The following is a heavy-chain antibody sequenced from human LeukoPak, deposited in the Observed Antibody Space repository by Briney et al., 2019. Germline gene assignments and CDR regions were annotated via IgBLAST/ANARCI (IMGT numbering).Heavy chain of an antibody. D-gene: IGHD3-16*02. V-gene: IGHV4-31*03. J-gene: IGHJ4*02. Sequence: TLSLTCTVSGGAISSGGYYWSWIRRHPEKGPEWIGHMFYSGGTYYNPSLKSRVSMSVDTSQNHFSLKLTSVTAADTAVYYCARGDPLRYWGQGIRVTVSS. CDR3: ARGDPLRY. CDR2: MFYSGGT. CDR1: GGAISSGGYY.